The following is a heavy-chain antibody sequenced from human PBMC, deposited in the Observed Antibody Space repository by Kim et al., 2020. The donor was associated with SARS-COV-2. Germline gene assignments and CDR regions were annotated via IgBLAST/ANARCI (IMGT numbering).Heavy chain of an antibody. D-gene: IGHD1-26*01. V-gene: IGHV3-11*04. CDR2: IHKSGYNS. CDR1: GFTFSDFY. CDR3: ARDPDSGTYKAGAFDI. J-gene: IGHJ3*02. Sequence: GGSLRLSCAASGFTFSDFYMAWIRRAPGKGLECLSYIHKSGYNSYYADSVKGRFTISRDNANNLLYLQMNGLRAADTAVYYCARDPDSGTYKAGAFDIWG.